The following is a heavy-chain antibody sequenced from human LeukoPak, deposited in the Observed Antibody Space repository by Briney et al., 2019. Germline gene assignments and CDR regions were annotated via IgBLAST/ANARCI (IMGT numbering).Heavy chain of an antibody. CDR2: IKQDGSEK. CDR3: ARLTPVFCGGDCFTLDY. Sequence: PGGSLRLSCVVSGFTLSSNWMSWVRQAPGKGPEWVAKIKQDGSEKYYVDSVKGRFTISRDNAKNSVYLQMNSLRAEDTAVYYCARLTPVFCGGDCFTLDYWGQGTLVTVSS. D-gene: IGHD2-21*02. CDR1: GFTLSSNW. J-gene: IGHJ4*02. V-gene: IGHV3-7*03.